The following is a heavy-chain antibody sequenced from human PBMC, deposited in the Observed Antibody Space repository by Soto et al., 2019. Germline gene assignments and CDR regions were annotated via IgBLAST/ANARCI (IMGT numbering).Heavy chain of an antibody. D-gene: IGHD6-19*01. Sequence: GDSVKVSCKAPGSTFTSYAMNWVRQAPGQKLERMGWLNACNGNTKYSQKFRGRVTITRDTSASTAYRELSSLRSEDTAVYYCARVHIAVARIHDEYFQHWGQGTLVNVSS. CDR3: ARVHIAVARIHDEYFQH. CDR1: GSTFTSYA. J-gene: IGHJ1*01. V-gene: IGHV1-3*01. CDR2: LNACNGNT.